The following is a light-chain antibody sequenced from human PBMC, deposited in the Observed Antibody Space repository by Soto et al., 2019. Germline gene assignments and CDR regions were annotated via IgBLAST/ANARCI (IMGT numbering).Light chain of an antibody. J-gene: IGKJ5*01. CDR1: QSVSSY. CDR2: DAS. V-gene: IGKV3-11*01. CDR3: QQRSNWPPLT. Sequence: IVLPQSPAILSLSPGERATLSCRASQSVSSYLAWFQQKPGQAPRLLIYDASNRATGIPDRFSGSGSGTDFTLNISSLEPEDFAVYYCQQRSNWPPLTVGQGTRLEIK.